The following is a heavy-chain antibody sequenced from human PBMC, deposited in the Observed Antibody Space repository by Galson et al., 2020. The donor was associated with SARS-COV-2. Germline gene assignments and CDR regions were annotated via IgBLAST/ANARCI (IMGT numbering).Heavy chain of an antibody. J-gene: IGHJ4*02. CDR3: ARDPNYDFWSGYYKGGDYFDY. V-gene: IGHV3-48*01. CDR1: GFTFTKYS. Sequence: GESLKISCEASGFTFTKYSMNWVRQAPGKGLEWVSYISSSGSAIYYADSVKGRFTISRDNAKNSLYLQMHSLRAEDTAVYYCARDPNYDFWSGYYKGGDYFDYWGQGTLVTVSS. D-gene: IGHD3-3*01. CDR2: ISSSGSAI.